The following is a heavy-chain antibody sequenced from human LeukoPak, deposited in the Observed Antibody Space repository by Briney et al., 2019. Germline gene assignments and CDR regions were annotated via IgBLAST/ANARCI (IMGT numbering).Heavy chain of an antibody. V-gene: IGHV5-51*01. CDR3: ARRDGYCSSTSCYADYYYGMDV. Sequence: GESLKISCKGSGYSFTSKWIGWVRQMPGKGLEWMGIIYPGDSDTRYSPSFQGQVTISADKSISTAYLQWSSLKASDTAMYYCARRDGYCSSTSCYADYYYGMDVWGQGTTVTVSS. CDR2: IYPGDSDT. CDR1: GYSFTSKW. J-gene: IGHJ6*02. D-gene: IGHD2-2*01.